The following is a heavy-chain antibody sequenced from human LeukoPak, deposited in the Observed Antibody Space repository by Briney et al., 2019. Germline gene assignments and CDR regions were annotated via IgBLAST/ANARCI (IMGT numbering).Heavy chain of an antibody. CDR1: GFTFSSYA. D-gene: IGHD3-9*01. CDR3: AKKHDLLTGRNFFDS. J-gene: IGHJ4*02. Sequence: PGGSLRLSCAASGFTFSSYAMSWVRQAPGKGLEWVSAISGSGGSTYYADSVKGRLTISRDDSKNTLYLQMNSLRAEDTAIYYCAKKHDLLTGRNFFDSWGQGTLVTVSS. CDR2: ISGSGGST. V-gene: IGHV3-23*01.